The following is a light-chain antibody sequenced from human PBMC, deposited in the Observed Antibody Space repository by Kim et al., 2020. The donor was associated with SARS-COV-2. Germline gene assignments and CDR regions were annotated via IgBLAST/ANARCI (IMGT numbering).Light chain of an antibody. Sequence: GQSVSSPCTGTSSDVGGYNYVSCYQQHPGKAPKLLIYDVTKRPSGVPDRFSGSKSGSTASLTLSGLQAEDEADYYCCSYTGSSTRVFGGGTQLTVL. CDR2: DVT. V-gene: IGLV2-11*01. J-gene: IGLJ2*01. CDR3: CSYTGSSTRV. CDR1: SSDVGGYNY.